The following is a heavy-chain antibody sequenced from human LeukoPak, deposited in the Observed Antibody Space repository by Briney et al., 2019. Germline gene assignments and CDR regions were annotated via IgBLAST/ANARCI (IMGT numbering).Heavy chain of an antibody. J-gene: IGHJ4*02. CDR2: ISAYNGNT. Sequence: ASVTVSCTTSGYTFSNYGISWVRQAPGQGLEWMGWISAYNGNTNYAQKLQGRVTMTTDTSTSTAYMELRSLRSDDTAVYYRARYSPGIAANYWGQGTLATVSS. CDR3: ARYSPGIAANY. V-gene: IGHV1-18*01. D-gene: IGHD6-13*01. CDR1: GYTFSNYG.